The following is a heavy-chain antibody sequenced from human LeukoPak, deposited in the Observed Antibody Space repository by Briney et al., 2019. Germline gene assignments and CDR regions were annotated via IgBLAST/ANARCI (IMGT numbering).Heavy chain of an antibody. CDR2: TYYRSKWYN. J-gene: IGHJ5*02. CDR1: GDSVSSNSAA. CDR3: ARRDYSDRTGYPRLYWFDA. Sequence: SQTLSLTCAISGDSVSSNSAAWNWIRQSPSRGLEWLGRTYYRSKWYNDYAVSVKSRITINPDTSKNQFSLQLNSVTPEDTAVYYCARRDYSDRTGYPRLYWFDAWGQGTLVTVSS. V-gene: IGHV6-1*01. D-gene: IGHD3-22*01.